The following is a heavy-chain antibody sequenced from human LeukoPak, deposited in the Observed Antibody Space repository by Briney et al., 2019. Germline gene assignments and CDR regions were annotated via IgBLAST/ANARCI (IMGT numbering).Heavy chain of an antibody. J-gene: IGHJ4*02. CDR1: GFTLSSYD. D-gene: IGHD2-21*02. V-gene: IGHV3-30*18. CDR2: ISYDGSNK. CDR3: AKDVGIVVVTTHSYFDS. Sequence: PGVSLRLSCTASGFTLSSYDLHWLRQAPGKGLERVADISYDGSNKYYPDSEKGRFTISRDNYKNTLYLQMNSLRAEDTALYYCAKDVGIVVVTTHSYFDSWGQGTLVTVSS.